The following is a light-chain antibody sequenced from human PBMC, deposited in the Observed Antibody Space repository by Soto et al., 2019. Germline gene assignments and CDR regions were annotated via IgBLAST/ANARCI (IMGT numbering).Light chain of an antibody. CDR3: QQYNSYSQFT. CDR2: KAS. V-gene: IGKV1-5*03. Sequence: DIQMTQSPSSVSASVGDRVTITCRASQDISSWVAWYQQKPGEAPKLLIYKASTLESGVPSRFSGSGSGTEFTLTISCLQPDDVATYHCQQYNSYSQFTFGPGTKVDIK. CDR1: QDISSW. J-gene: IGKJ3*01.